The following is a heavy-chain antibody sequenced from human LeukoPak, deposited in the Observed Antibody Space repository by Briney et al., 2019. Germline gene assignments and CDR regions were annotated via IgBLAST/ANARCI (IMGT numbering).Heavy chain of an antibody. Sequence: SVKVSCKASGGTFSSYAISWVRQAPGQGLEWMGGIIPIFGTANYAQKFQGRVTITADESTSTAYMELSRLTSDDTAVYYCVSRGDGGFDYWGQGTLVTVSS. CDR3: VSRGDGGFDY. V-gene: IGHV1-69*13. CDR1: GGTFSSYA. D-gene: IGHD3-16*01. J-gene: IGHJ4*02. CDR2: IIPIFGTA.